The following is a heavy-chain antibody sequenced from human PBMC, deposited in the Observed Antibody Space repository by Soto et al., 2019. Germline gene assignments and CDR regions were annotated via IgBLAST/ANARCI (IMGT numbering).Heavy chain of an antibody. Sequence: QVQLQESGPGLVKPSETLSLTCTVSGGSISSYYWSWIRQPPGKGLEWIGYTYYSGSTTYNPSLNGRFSISVDTSKNQCSLKLCSVTAADTAVYYCARSGGYTFDYWGQGTLDTVSS. CDR1: GGSISSYY. D-gene: IGHD1-26*01. CDR3: ARSGGYTFDY. CDR2: TYYSGST. J-gene: IGHJ4*02. V-gene: IGHV4-59*08.